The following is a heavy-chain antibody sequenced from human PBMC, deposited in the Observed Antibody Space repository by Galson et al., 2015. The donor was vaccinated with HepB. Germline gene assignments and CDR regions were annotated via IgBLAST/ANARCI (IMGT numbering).Heavy chain of an antibody. Sequence: QSGAEVKKPGESLKISCKGSGYSFTSYWIGWVRQMPGKGLEWMGIIYPGDSDTRYSPSFQGQVTISADKSISTAYLQWSSLKASDAAMYYCAIALVAAAGTGYFDYWGQGTLVTVSS. V-gene: IGHV5-51*01. J-gene: IGHJ4*02. CDR2: IYPGDSDT. CDR3: AIALVAAAGTGYFDY. CDR1: GYSFTSYW. D-gene: IGHD6-13*01.